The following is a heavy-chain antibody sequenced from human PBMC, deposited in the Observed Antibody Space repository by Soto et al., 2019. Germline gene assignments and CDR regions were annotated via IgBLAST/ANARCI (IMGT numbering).Heavy chain of an antibody. Sequence: GESLKISCKGSGYSFTSYWIGWVRQMPGKGLEWMGIIYPGDSDTRYSPSFQGQVTISADKSISTAYLQWSSLKASDTAMYYCASLGCSGGSCYSVGSGWFDYWGQGTLVTVSS. CDR3: ASLGCSGGSCYSVGSGWFDY. D-gene: IGHD2-15*01. V-gene: IGHV5-51*01. CDR1: GYSFTSYW. J-gene: IGHJ4*02. CDR2: IYPGDSDT.